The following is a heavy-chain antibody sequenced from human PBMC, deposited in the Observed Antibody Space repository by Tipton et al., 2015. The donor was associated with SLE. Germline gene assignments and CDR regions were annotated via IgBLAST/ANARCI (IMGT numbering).Heavy chain of an antibody. D-gene: IGHD3-22*01. J-gene: IGHJ3*02. V-gene: IGHV3-33*01. CDR1: GFTSSSYG. CDR3: ARVGYYDSSGGAFDI. Sequence: SLRLSCAASGFTSSSYGMHWVRQAPGKGLEWVAVIWYDGSNKYYADSVKGRFTISRDNSKNTLYLQMNSLRAEDTAVYYCARVGYYDSSGGAFDIWGQGTMVTVSS. CDR2: IWYDGSNK.